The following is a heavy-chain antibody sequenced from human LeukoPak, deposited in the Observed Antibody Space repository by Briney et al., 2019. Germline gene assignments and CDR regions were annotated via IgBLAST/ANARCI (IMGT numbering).Heavy chain of an antibody. Sequence: GGSLRLSCAASGFTFSSYSMQWVRQTPGKGLEWVGIMSNSGENTFYGEAVKGRFTISRDNSQNTLYLQMNSLRSEDMAVYYCARETHGDFDYWGQGTLVTVSS. CDR1: GFTFSSYS. D-gene: IGHD4-17*01. CDR2: MSNSGENT. CDR3: ARETHGDFDY. J-gene: IGHJ4*02. V-gene: IGHV3-30*03.